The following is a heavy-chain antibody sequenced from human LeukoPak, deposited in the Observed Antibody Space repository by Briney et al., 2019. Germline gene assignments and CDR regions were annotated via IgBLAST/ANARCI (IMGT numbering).Heavy chain of an antibody. D-gene: IGHD3-3*01. V-gene: IGHV3-30*03. J-gene: IGHJ4*02. CDR1: GFTFSSYG. CDR2: ISYDGSNK. CDR3: ARLAPSGYYPYYFDY. Sequence: GGSLRLSCAASGFTFSSYGMHWVRQAPGKGLEWVAVISYDGSNKYYADSVKGRFTISRDNSKNTLYLQMNSLRAEDTAVYYCARLAPSGYYPYYFDYWGQGTLVTVSS.